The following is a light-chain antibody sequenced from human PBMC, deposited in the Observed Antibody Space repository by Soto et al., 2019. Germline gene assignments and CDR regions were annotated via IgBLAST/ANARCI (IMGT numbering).Light chain of an antibody. J-gene: IGLJ2*01. V-gene: IGLV2-14*03. Sequence: QSALTPPASVSGSPGQSITISCTGTSSDVGGYNFVSWYQPHPGKAPKFLIYDVRNRPSGVSNRFSGSRSGNTASLTISGLQAEDEADYYCSSYTSSSTVIFGGGTKLTVL. CDR1: SSDVGGYNF. CDR2: DVR. CDR3: SSYTSSSTVI.